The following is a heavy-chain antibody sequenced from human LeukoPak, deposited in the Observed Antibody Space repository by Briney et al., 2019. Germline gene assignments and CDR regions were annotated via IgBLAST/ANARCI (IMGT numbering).Heavy chain of an antibody. Sequence: GESLRISCKGSGDSITTYWITWVRQMPGKGLEWLGRIDASDSYTNYSPSFQGHGLSSADKSINTAYLQWSSLKASDTAMYYCARGLRGGPSGGGLDYWGQGTLVTVSS. J-gene: IGHJ4*02. CDR1: GDSITTYW. CDR2: IDASDSYT. CDR3: ARGLRGGPSGGGLDY. V-gene: IGHV5-10-1*01. D-gene: IGHD2-15*01.